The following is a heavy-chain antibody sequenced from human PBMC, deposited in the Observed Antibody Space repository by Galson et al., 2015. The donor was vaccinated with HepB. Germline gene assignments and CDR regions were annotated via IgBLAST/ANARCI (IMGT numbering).Heavy chain of an antibody. Sequence: SLRLSCAASGFTFSSYAMSWVRQAPGKGLEWVSAISGSGGSTYYADSVKGRFTISRDNSKNTLYLQMNSLRAEDTAVYYCAKSGSYYDVDYYGMDVWGQGTTVTVSS. D-gene: IGHD1-26*01. J-gene: IGHJ6*02. CDR2: ISGSGGST. CDR3: AKSGSYYDVDYYGMDV. CDR1: GFTFSSYA. V-gene: IGHV3-23*01.